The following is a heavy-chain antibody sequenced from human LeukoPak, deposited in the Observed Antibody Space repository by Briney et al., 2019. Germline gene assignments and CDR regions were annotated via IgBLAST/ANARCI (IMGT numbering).Heavy chain of an antibody. V-gene: IGHV4-59*01. CDR3: ARGVGGGDRYFDY. J-gene: IGHJ4*02. D-gene: IGHD1-26*01. CDR2: IHYTGYT. CDR1: SDSFSSYA. Sequence: PSETLSLTCSVSSDSFSSYAWSWLRQPPGKGLEGIAYIHYTGYTEYNPSLKSRVTISGDTSKRQFSLKVSSVTAADTAVYYCARGVGGGDRYFDYWGQGTLVTVSS.